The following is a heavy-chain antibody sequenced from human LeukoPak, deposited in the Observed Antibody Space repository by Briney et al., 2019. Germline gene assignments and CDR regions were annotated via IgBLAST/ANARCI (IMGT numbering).Heavy chain of an antibody. J-gene: IGHJ4*02. CDR3: AREGFTMIDY. D-gene: IGHD3-22*01. V-gene: IGHV4-59*12. Sequence: SETLSLTCTVSGGSISSYYWSWIRQPPGKGLEWIGYIYYSGSTYYNPSLKSRVTISVDTSKNQFSLKLSSVTAADTAVYYCAREGFTMIDYWGQGTLVTVSS. CDR1: GGSISSYY. CDR2: IYYSGST.